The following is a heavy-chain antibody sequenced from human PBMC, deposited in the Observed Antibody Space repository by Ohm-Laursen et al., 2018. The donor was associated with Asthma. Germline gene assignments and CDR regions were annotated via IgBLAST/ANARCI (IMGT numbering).Heavy chain of an antibody. CDR3: ARGTFYYESTGYYFFDH. CDR2: IYYSGIT. Sequence: TLSLTCTVSGDSISSGNNYWSWIRQHPGKGLEWIGYIYYSGITYSNPSLGSRVSISVDTSKNQFSLKLSPVTAADTAVYYCARGTFYYESTGYYFFDHWGQGALVTVSS. J-gene: IGHJ4*02. CDR1: GDSISSGNNY. V-gene: IGHV4-31*03. D-gene: IGHD3-22*01.